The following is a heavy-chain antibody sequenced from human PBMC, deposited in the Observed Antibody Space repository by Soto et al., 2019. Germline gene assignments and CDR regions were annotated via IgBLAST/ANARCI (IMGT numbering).Heavy chain of an antibody. CDR3: TPRVITFGGVGAWDY. Sequence: EVQLVESGGGLVKPGGSLRLSCAASGFTFSNAWMSWVRQAPGKGLEWVGRIKSKTDGGTTDYAAPVKGRFTISRDDSKNTLYLQMNSLKTEDTAVYDCTPRVITFGGVGAWDYWGQGTLVTVSS. CDR1: GFTFSNAW. J-gene: IGHJ4*02. V-gene: IGHV3-15*01. D-gene: IGHD3-16*01. CDR2: IKSKTDGGTT.